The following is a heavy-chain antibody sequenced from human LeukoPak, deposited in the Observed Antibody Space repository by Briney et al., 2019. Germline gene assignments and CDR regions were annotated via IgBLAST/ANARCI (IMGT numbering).Heavy chain of an antibody. J-gene: IGHJ4*02. D-gene: IGHD6-19*01. V-gene: IGHV3-74*01. CDR3: AKPSSGWTSFDY. Sequence: GGSLRLSCAASGFTFSNHWMHWVRQAPGKGLMWVSRINRDGSRTDYADSVKGRFTISRDNSKNTLYLQMRSLRAEDTAVYYCAKPSSGWTSFDYWGQGTLVTVSS. CDR1: GFTFSNHW. CDR2: INRDGSRT.